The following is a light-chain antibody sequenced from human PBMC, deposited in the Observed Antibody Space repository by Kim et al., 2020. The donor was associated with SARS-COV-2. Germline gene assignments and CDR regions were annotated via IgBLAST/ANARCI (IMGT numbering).Light chain of an antibody. CDR2: GKN. V-gene: IGLV3-19*01. J-gene: IGLJ2*01. Sequence: SSELTRDPAVSVALGQTVRITCQGDSLRTYYASWYQQKPRQAPVLVIYGKNNRPSGIPDRFSGSSSGNTASLTITGAQAEDEADYYCESRDSSGKVVFGGGTQLTVL. CDR3: ESRDSSGKVV. CDR1: SLRTYY.